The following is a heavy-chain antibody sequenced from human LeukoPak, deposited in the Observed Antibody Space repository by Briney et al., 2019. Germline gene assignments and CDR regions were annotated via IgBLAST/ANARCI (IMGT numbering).Heavy chain of an antibody. CDR3: ARVVGLTGYSSSWYSGYYYYMDV. D-gene: IGHD6-13*01. Sequence: SVKVSCKASGGTFSSYAVSWVRQAPGQGLEWMGGIIPIFGTTNYAQKFQDRVTITADKSTSTAYMELSSLRSEDTAVYYCARVVGLTGYSSSWYSGYYYYMDVWGKGTRSPSP. CDR2: IIPIFGTT. V-gene: IGHV1-69*06. J-gene: IGHJ6*03. CDR1: GGTFSSYA.